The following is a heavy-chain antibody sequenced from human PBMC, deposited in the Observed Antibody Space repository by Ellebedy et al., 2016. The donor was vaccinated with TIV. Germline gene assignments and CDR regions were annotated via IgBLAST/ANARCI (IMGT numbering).Heavy chain of an antibody. D-gene: IGHD4-17*01. CDR2: IRQEGDEI. J-gene: IGHJ5*02. Sequence: GASLKISCAASGFNFRSYWMTWVRQAPGKGLEWVAKIRQEGDEIYYVESVKGRFTISRDNAKNSLFLQMNSLRVEDTAVYYCARRASYGDYAVQVNPWFDPWGQGTLVTASS. CDR3: ARRASYGDYAVQVNPWFDP. CDR1: GFNFRSYW. V-gene: IGHV3-7*01.